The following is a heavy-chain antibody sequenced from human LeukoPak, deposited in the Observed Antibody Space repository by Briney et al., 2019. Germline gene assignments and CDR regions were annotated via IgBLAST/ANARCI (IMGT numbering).Heavy chain of an antibody. CDR1: GDSVSSNSAA. CDR2: TYYRSKWYN. J-gene: IGHJ6*03. Sequence: SQTLSLTCAISGDSVSSNSAAWNWIRQSPSRGLEWLGRTYYRSKWYNDYAVSVKSRITINPDTSKNQFSLQLNSVTPEDTAVYYCAREAGAAAEWGDYYCYYMDVWGKGTTVTVSS. D-gene: IGHD6-13*01. V-gene: IGHV6-1*01. CDR3: AREAGAAAEWGDYYCYYMDV.